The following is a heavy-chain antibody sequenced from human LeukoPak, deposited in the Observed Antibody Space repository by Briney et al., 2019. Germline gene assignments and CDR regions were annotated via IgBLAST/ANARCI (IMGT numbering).Heavy chain of an antibody. V-gene: IGHV1-69*04. J-gene: IGHJ4*02. D-gene: IGHD6-19*01. CDR2: IIPILGTA. CDR3: ARDWGIAVAGPDY. CDR1: GGTFSSYA. Sequence: GASVKVSCKASGGTFSSYAISWVRQAPGQGLEWMGRIIPILGTANYAQKFQGRVTTTADKSTSTAYMELSSLRSEDTAVYYCARDWGIAVAGPDYWGQGTLVTVSS.